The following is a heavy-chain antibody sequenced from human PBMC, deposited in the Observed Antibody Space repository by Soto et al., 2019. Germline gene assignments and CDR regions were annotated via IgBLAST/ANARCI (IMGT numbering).Heavy chain of an antibody. CDR2: ISSSSSYI. D-gene: IGHD3-22*01. CDR1: GFTFSSYS. CDR3: ARDFAIYYEQDY. J-gene: IGHJ4*02. Sequence: GSLRLSCAASGFTFSSYSMNWVRQAPGKGLEWVSSISSSSSYIYYADSVKGRFTISRDNAKNSLYLQMNSLRAEDTAVYYCARDFAIYYEQDYWGQGTLVTVSS. V-gene: IGHV3-21*01.